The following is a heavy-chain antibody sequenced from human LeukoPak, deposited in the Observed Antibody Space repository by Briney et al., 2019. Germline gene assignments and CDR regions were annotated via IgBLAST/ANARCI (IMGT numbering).Heavy chain of an antibody. CDR1: GFTFSSYG. CDR3: ARDSVTGGTFDY. J-gene: IGHJ4*02. Sequence: GGSLRLSCAASGFTFSSYGMHWDRQAPGKGLEWVTVIWFDGTYKYYADSVKGRFTISRDNSKNTLFLQMNSLGAEDTAVYYCARDSVTGGTFDYWGQGTLVTVSS. CDR2: IWFDGTYK. D-gene: IGHD6-19*01. V-gene: IGHV3-33*01.